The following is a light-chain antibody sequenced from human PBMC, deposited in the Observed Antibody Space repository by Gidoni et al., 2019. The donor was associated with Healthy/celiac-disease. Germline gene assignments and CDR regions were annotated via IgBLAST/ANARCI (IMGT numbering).Light chain of an antibody. CDR3: QQYGSSPRT. CDR2: GAS. Sequence: EIVLTQSPGTLSLSPGERATLSCRASQSVSSSYLAWYQLKPGQAPRLLIYGASSRATGIPDRFSGSGSGTDFTLTISRLEPQDFAVYYCQQYGSSPRTFGHGTKVEIK. CDR1: QSVSSSY. J-gene: IGKJ1*01. V-gene: IGKV3-20*01.